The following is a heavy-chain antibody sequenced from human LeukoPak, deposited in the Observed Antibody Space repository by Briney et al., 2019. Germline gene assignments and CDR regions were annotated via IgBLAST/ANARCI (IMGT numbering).Heavy chain of an antibody. Sequence: PGLSLRLSCVASGLTFNIYAMSWVRQAPGKGLEWVSAIRGSGNYADSVKGRFTISRDNSKNTVYLQMNSLRAEDTAVYYCASRAYDSSGYYYFGGQGTLVTVSS. D-gene: IGHD3-22*01. CDR2: IRGSG. CDR1: GLTFNIYA. CDR3: ASRAYDSSGYYYF. J-gene: IGHJ4*02. V-gene: IGHV3-23*01.